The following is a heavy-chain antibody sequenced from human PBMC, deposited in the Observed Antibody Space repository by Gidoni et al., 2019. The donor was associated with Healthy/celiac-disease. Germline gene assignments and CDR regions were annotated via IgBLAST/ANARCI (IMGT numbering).Heavy chain of an antibody. CDR2: IYYSGST. D-gene: IGHD2-15*01. Sequence: QVQLQESGPGLVKPSQTLSLTCTVSGGSLSSGGYYWSWIRQHPGKGLEWIGYIYYSGSTYYNPSLKSRVTISVDTSKNQFSLKLSSVTAADTAVYYCVREITPFSAPDAFDIWGQGTMVTVSS. CDR3: VREITPFSAPDAFDI. J-gene: IGHJ3*02. CDR1: GGSLSSGGYY. V-gene: IGHV4-31*03.